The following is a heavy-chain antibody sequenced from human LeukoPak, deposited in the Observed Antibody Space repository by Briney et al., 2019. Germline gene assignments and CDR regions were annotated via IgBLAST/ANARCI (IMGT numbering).Heavy chain of an antibody. J-gene: IGHJ4*02. CDR1: GFTFSSYW. CDR3: ARGSASRGGGSDFDY. D-gene: IGHD2-15*01. CDR2: INSDGSST. V-gene: IGHV3-74*01. Sequence: GGSLRLSCAASGFTFSSYWMEWVRQAPGKGLVWVSRINSDGSSTSYADSVKGRFTICRDNAKNSLYLQMNSLRAEDTAVYYCARGSASRGGGSDFDYWGQGTLVTVSS.